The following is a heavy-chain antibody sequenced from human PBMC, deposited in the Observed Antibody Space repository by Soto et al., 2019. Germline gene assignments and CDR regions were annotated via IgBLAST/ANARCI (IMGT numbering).Heavy chain of an antibody. V-gene: IGHV1-18*04. CDR2: ISAYNGNT. Sequence: QVQLVQSGAEVKKPGASVQVSCKASGYTFTSYGISWVRQAPGQGLEWMGWISAYNGNTNYVQKHQGRVTMTTDTSTRTAYMELRSLRSDDTAVYDCARAILYRDGLKDWGQETLVTVSS. CDR3: ARAILYRDGLKD. J-gene: IGHJ4*02. CDR1: GYTFTSYG. D-gene: IGHD2-21*01.